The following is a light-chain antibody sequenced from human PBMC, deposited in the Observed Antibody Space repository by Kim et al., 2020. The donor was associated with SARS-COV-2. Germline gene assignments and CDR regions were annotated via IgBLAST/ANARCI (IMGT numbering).Light chain of an antibody. CDR2: GDT. J-gene: IGLJ3*02. V-gene: IGLV1-40*01. CDR3: QSYDSSLSGWA. Sequence: GVTLPCTGSSSNIGAGYDVHWYQQVPGTAPKLLIYGDTHRPSGVPDRFYASKSGTSASLAITGLQAEDGADYYCQSYDSSLSGWAFGGGTQLTVL. CDR1: SSNIGAGYD.